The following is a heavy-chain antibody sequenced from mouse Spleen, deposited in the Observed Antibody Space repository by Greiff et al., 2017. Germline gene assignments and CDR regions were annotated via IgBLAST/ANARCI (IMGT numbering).Heavy chain of an antibody. Sequence: EVQVVESGPELVKPGASVKMSCKASGYTFTDYNMHWVKQSHGKSLEWIGYINPNNGGTSYNQKFKGKATLTVNKSSSTAYMELRSLTSEDSAVYYCAREEWDDWFAYWGQGTLVTVSA. CDR3: AREEWDDWFAY. J-gene: IGHJ3*01. CDR2: INPNNGGT. CDR1: GYTFTDYN. V-gene: IGHV1-22*01. D-gene: IGHD4-1*01.